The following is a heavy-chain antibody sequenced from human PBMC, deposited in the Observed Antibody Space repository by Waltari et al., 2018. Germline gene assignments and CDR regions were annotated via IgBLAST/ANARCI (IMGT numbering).Heavy chain of an antibody. CDR2: IYYSGST. Sequence: QLQLQESGPGLVKPSETLSLTCTVAAGSIRSSSYYWGWIRQPPGKGLEWIGSIYYSGSTYYNPSLNSRVTISVDTSKNQFSLKLSSVTAADTAVYYCAREQAVAATGWFDPWGQGTLVTVSS. D-gene: IGHD6-19*01. J-gene: IGHJ5*02. CDR3: AREQAVAATGWFDP. V-gene: IGHV4-39*07. CDR1: AGSIRSSSYY.